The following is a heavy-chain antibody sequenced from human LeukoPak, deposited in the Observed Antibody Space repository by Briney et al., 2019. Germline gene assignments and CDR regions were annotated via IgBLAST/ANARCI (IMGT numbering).Heavy chain of an antibody. D-gene: IGHD3-22*01. J-gene: IGHJ4*02. CDR2: INPNTGVT. CDR3: ARLSNPYYYDSSGGFDY. Sequence: ASVKVSCKPSGYTFTGYFIHWVRQAPGEGLEWVGRINPNTGVTNSAQKFQGRVTMTRDTSINTAYMELTRLTSDDTAVYYCARLSNPYYYDSSGGFDYWGQGTLVTVSS. V-gene: IGHV1-2*06. CDR1: GYTFTGYF.